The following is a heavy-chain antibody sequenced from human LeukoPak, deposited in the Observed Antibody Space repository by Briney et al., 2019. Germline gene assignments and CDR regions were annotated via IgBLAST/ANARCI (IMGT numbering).Heavy chain of an antibody. V-gene: IGHV4-31*03. Sequence: SETLSLTCTVSGGSISSGGYYWSWIRQHPGKGLEWIGYIYYSGSTYYNPSLKSRVTISVDTSKNQFSLKLSSVTAADTAVYYCASGRAPTYYSDSSGYYSWGQGTLVTVSS. D-gene: IGHD3-22*01. CDR2: IYYSGST. CDR1: GGSISSGGYY. J-gene: IGHJ4*02. CDR3: ASGRAPTYYSDSSGYYS.